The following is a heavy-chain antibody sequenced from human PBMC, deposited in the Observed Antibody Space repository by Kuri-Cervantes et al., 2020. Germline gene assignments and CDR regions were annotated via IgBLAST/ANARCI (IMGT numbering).Heavy chain of an antibody. D-gene: IGHD3-3*01. CDR3: ARVTFVGVVILGGVGYMDV. Sequence: ASVKVSCKASGYTFTSYDINWVRQATGQGLEWMGWMNPNSGNTGYAQKFQGRLTMTRNTSISTAYMQLRSLRSDDTAVYYCARVTFVGVVILGGVGYMDVWGKGTTVTVSS. J-gene: IGHJ6*03. CDR2: MNPNSGNT. V-gene: IGHV1-8*02. CDR1: GYTFTSYD.